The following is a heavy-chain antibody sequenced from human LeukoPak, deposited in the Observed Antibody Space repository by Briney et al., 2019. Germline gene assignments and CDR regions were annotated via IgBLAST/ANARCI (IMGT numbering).Heavy chain of an antibody. CDR2: ISSSSSYI. D-gene: IGHD2-15*01. V-gene: IGHV3-21*01. Sequence: GRSLRLSCAASGFTFSSYAMHWVRQAPGKGLEWVSSISSSSSYIYYADSLKGRFTISRDNAKKSVYLQMNSLRAEDTAVYYCARGALDAATPFDSWGQGTLVTVSS. J-gene: IGHJ5*01. CDR3: ARGALDAATPFDS. CDR1: GFTFSSYA.